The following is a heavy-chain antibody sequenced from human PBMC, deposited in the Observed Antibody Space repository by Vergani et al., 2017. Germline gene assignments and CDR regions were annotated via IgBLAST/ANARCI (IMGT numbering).Heavy chain of an antibody. CDR3: ARESAMDQGVDY. J-gene: IGHJ4*02. CDR1: GGSISSGGYY. V-gene: IGHV4-31*03. CDR2: IYYSGST. D-gene: IGHD5-18*01. Sequence: QVQLQESGPGLVKPSQTLSLTCTVSGGSISSGGYYWSWIRQHPGKGLEWIGYIYYSGSTYYTPSLKSRVTISVDTSKNQFSLKLSSVTAADTAVYYCARESAMDQGVDYWGQGTLVTVSS.